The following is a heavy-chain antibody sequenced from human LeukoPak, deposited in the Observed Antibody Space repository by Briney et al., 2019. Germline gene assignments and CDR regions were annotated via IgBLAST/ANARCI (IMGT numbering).Heavy chain of an antibody. CDR1: GFTFNSYG. V-gene: IGHV3-30*03. CDR3: ASYLTSIPSGMDV. CDR2: ISYDGSNK. D-gene: IGHD2/OR15-2a*01. Sequence: GGSLRLSCAASGFTFNSYGMHWVRQAPGKGLEWVAVISYDGSNKYYADSVKGRFTISRDNSKNTLYLQMNSLRAEDTAVYYCASYLTSIPSGMDVWGQGATVTVSS. J-gene: IGHJ6*02.